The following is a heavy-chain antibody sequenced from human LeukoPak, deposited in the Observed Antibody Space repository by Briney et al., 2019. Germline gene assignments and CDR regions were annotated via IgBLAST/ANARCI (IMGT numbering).Heavy chain of an antibody. CDR3: ARAGEGGYSGYDYYYHYYMDV. V-gene: IGHV4-34*01. J-gene: IGHJ6*03. CDR2: INHSGST. D-gene: IGHD5-12*01. CDR1: GGSFSGYY. Sequence: SETLSLTCAVYGGSFSGYYWSWIRQPPGKGLEWIGEINHSGSTNYNPSLKSRVTVSVDTSKNQFSLKLSSVTAADTAVYYCARAGEGGYSGYDYYYHYYMDVWGKGTTVTVSS.